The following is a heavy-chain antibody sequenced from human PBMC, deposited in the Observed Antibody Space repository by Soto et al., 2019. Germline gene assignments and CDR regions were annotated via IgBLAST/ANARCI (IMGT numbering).Heavy chain of an antibody. CDR1: GFTFDDYA. Sequence: SLRLSCAASGFTFDDYAMHWVRQAPGKGLEWVSGISWNSGSIGYADSVKGRFTISRDNAKNSLYLQMNSLRAEDTAVYYCAKFPYYDFWSGLNYYYYYYMDVWGKGTTVTVSS. CDR3: AKFPYYDFWSGLNYYYYYYMDV. CDR2: ISWNSGSI. V-gene: IGHV3-9*01. J-gene: IGHJ6*03. D-gene: IGHD3-3*01.